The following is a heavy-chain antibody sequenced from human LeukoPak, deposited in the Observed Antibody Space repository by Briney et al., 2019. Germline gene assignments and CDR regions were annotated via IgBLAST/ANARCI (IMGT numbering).Heavy chain of an antibody. Sequence: GGSLRLSCAASGFTFSTFAMIWVRQPPGKGLEWVSSIFPSGGEIHYADSVGGRFTISRDNSKSTLSLQMNSLRAEDTAVYYCARDQVSIAGTGIDYWGQGTLVTVSS. J-gene: IGHJ4*02. CDR2: IFPSGGEI. CDR3: ARDQVSIAGTGIDY. V-gene: IGHV3-23*01. CDR1: GFTFSTFA. D-gene: IGHD6-13*01.